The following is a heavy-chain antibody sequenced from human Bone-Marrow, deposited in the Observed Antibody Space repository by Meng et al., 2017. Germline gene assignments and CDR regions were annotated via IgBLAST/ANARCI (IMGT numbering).Heavy chain of an antibody. CDR2: INPNSGGT. Sequence: SVKVSCKASGYTFTGYYMHWVRQAPGQGLEWMGRINPNSGGTNYAQKFQGRVTMTRDTSISTAYMELSRLRSDDTAVYYCARERSGSYSLFSIYYYYYGMDVWGQGTTVTVSS. V-gene: IGHV1-2*06. CDR1: GYTFTGYY. J-gene: IGHJ6*02. D-gene: IGHD1-26*01. CDR3: ARERSGSYSLFSIYYYYYGMDV.